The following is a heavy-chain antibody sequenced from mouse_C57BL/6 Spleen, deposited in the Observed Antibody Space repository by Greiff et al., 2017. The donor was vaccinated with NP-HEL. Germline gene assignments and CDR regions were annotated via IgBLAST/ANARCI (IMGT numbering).Heavy chain of an antibody. CDR3: ARAYYYGSSYVAY. D-gene: IGHD1-1*01. CDR1: GYTFTSYW. V-gene: IGHV1-59*01. J-gene: IGHJ3*01. Sequence: VQLQQPGAELVRPGTSVKLSCKASGYTFTSYWMHWVKQRPGQGLEWIGVIDPSDSYTNYNQKFKGKATLTVDTSSSTAYMQLSSLTSEDSAVYSCARAYYYGSSYVAYWGQGTLVTVSA. CDR2: IDPSDSYT.